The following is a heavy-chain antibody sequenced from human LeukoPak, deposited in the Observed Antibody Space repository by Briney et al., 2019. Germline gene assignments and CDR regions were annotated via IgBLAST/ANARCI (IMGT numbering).Heavy chain of an antibody. CDR1: GFTFNNYA. D-gene: IGHD2-2*01. Sequence: GGSPRLSCAASGFTFNNYAMGWVRQAPGKGLEWVSVISGSSAGIKYADSVKGRFTISRDNSKDTLYLQMNSLSAEDTAVYYCVKVAVQTQVVRAAIFFDYWGQGTLVTVSS. J-gene: IGHJ4*02. CDR2: ISGSSAGI. CDR3: VKVAVQTQVVRAAIFFDY. V-gene: IGHV3-23*01.